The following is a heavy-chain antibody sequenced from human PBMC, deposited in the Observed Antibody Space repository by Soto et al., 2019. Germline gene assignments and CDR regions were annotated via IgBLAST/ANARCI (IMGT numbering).Heavy chain of an antibody. CDR2: IYDSGST. V-gene: IGHV4-59*08. CDR1: GCSISSYY. Sequence: SETLSLTCTVTGCSISSYYWSWIRQPPGKGLEWIGYIYDSGSTNYNPSLKSRVTISVDTSKNQFSLNLSSLTAADTAVYYCARVYSVNYPGYFDYWGQGALVTVS. D-gene: IGHD6-13*01. J-gene: IGHJ4*02. CDR3: ARVYSVNYPGYFDY.